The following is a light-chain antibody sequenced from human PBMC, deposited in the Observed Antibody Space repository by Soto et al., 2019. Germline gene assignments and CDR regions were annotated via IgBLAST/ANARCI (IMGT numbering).Light chain of an antibody. CDR1: QSVSSN. CDR3: QQRSNWFT. Sequence: EILMTQSPATLSVSPGERATLSCRASQSVSSNLAWYQQKPGQAPRLLIYGASTRATGIPDRFSGSGSATDFTLTISRLEPEDFAVYYCQQRSNWFTFGGGTKVDI. CDR2: GAS. J-gene: IGKJ4*01. V-gene: IGKV3D-20*02.